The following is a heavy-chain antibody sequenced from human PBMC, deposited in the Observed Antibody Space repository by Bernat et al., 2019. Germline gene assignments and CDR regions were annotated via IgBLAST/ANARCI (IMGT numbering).Heavy chain of an antibody. Sequence: QVQLVESGGGVVQPGRSLRLSCAASGSTFSSYAMHWVRQAPGKGLEWVAVISYDGSNKYYADSVKGRFTISRDNSKNTLYLKMNSLRAEDTAVYYCARDEGPWIQRWLYYYWGQGTLVTVSS. CDR3: ARDEGPWIQRWLYYY. CDR2: ISYDGSNK. V-gene: IGHV3-30-3*01. J-gene: IGHJ4*02. D-gene: IGHD5-18*01. CDR1: GSTFSSYA.